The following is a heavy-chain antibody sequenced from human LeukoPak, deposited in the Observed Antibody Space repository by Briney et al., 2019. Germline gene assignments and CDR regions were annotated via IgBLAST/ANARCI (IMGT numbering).Heavy chain of an antibody. CDR3: AKDIGTGTTNWFDP. Sequence: SVKVSCKASGGTFSSYAISWVRQAPGQGLEWMGRIIPIFGIANYAQKFQGRVTITADKSMSAAYMELSSLRSEDTAVYYCAKDIGTGTTNWFDPWGQGTLVTVSS. CDR1: GGTFSSYA. D-gene: IGHD1-7*01. CDR2: IIPIFGIA. V-gene: IGHV1-69*04. J-gene: IGHJ5*02.